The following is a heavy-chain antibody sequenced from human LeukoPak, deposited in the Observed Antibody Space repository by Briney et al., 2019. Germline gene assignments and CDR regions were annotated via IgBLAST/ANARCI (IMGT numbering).Heavy chain of an antibody. CDR1: GASISTSTYY. CDR2: IYYSGST. CDR3: ARHLYTSSWRLYYYMDV. J-gene: IGHJ6*03. V-gene: IGHV4-39*01. Sequence: YPSETLSLTCTVSGASISTSTYYWGWIRQPPGKGLEWIGSIYYSGSTYYNPSLKSRVTISVDTSKNQFSLKPSSVTAADTAVYYCARHLYTSSWRLYYYMDVWGKGTTVTISS. D-gene: IGHD6-13*01.